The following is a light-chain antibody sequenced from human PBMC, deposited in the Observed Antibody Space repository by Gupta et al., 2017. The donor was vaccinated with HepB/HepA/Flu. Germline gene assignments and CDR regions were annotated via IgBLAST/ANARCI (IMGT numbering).Light chain of an antibody. CDR2: AAS. V-gene: IGKV1-39*01. CDR1: QSISNY. J-gene: IGKJ1*01. Sequence: IQMTQSPSSLTASVENIVTITSRTSQSISNYLTWYQQKPGTPPKLLIHAASSLQIGVPSRFSGSGSGTDFTLTISSLQPEDFATYYCQHSYSTPRVFGQGTKVEIK. CDR3: QHSYSTPRV.